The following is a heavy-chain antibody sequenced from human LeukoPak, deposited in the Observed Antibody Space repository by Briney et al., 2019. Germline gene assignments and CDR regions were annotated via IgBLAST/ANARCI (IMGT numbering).Heavy chain of an antibody. D-gene: IGHD5-12*01. CDR1: GFTFSSYE. CDR3: ASRRGYSGYGLGY. CDR2: ISSSGSTI. J-gene: IGHJ4*02. Sequence: GGSLRLSCAASGFTFSSYEMNWVRQAPGKGLEWVSYISSSGSTIYYADSVKGRFTISRDNAKNSLYLQMNSLRAEDTAVCYCASRRGYSGYGLGYWGQGTLVTVSS. V-gene: IGHV3-48*03.